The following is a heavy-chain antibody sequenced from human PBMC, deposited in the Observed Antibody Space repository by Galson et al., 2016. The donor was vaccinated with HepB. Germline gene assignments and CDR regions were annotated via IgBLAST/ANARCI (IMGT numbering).Heavy chain of an antibody. J-gene: IGHJ5*02. Sequence: SLRLSCAASGFTFSDYAMSWLRQAPGKGLEWVSGIGGSGRGSYYADSVKGRFTISRDNSKNILYLQMHSLRAEDSGIYYCAKDQLIVIVPAAGNWFDPWGQGTQVTVAS. CDR2: IGGSGRGS. D-gene: IGHD2-2*01. CDR1: GFTFSDYA. CDR3: AKDQLIVIVPAAGNWFDP. V-gene: IGHV3-23*01.